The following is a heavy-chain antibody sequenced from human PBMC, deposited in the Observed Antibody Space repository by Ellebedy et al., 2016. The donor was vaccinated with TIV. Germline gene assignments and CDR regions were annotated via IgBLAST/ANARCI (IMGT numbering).Heavy chain of an antibody. D-gene: IGHD3-16*02. Sequence: MPSETLSLTCAVYGGSFSGYYCSWIRQPPEKGLEWIGEINHSGSTNYNPSLKSRVTISVDTSKNQFSLKLSPVTAADTAVYYCARCWGSYRPLDYWGQGTLVTVSS. CDR1: GGSFSGYY. CDR2: INHSGST. J-gene: IGHJ4*02. CDR3: ARCWGSYRPLDY. V-gene: IGHV4-34*01.